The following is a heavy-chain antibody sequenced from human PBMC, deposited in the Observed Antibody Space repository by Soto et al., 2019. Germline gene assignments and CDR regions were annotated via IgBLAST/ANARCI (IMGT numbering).Heavy chain of an antibody. CDR2: ISGSGDRT. D-gene: IGHD3-22*01. CDR1: GITISNYP. V-gene: IGHV3-23*01. J-gene: IGHJ4*02. Sequence: EVRLLESGGGLVQPGGSLRLSCAASGITISNYPMSWVRQAPGKGLDWVSGISGSGDRTYYADSAKGRFTISKDITRNSLSLQLDSLGVEATAVYFCVKDDGGYPATAPHWGQGTLVTVSS. CDR3: VKDDGGYPATAPH.